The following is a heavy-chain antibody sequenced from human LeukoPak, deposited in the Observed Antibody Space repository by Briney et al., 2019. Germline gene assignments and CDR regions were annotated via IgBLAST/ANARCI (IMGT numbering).Heavy chain of an antibody. D-gene: IGHD1-26*01. Sequence: PGGSLRLSCAASGFTVTRYAIHWVRQAPGAGLEWVAIQTANRDAKFYADSVKGRFTLSRDDSQNTVFLQMNSLRAEDTALYYCARDAQSGAHSDFDYWGQGTLVAVSS. CDR3: ARDAQSGAHSDFDY. J-gene: IGHJ4*02. V-gene: IGHV3-30*04. CDR1: GFTVTRYA. CDR2: QTANRDAK.